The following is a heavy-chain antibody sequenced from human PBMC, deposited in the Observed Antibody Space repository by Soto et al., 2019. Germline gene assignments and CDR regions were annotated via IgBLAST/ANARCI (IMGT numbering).Heavy chain of an antibody. CDR2: MNPHSGDT. J-gene: IGHJ4*02. V-gene: IGHV1-8*01. CDR3: ARVRTGVGWDY. CDR1: GYSFTSLH. D-gene: IGHD1-26*01. Sequence: ASVKVSCKASGYSFTSLHFSWVRQATGQGLEWIGWMNPHSGDTGFAQKFQGRVTITWDTSASTVYMDLSSLRSEDTAVYYCARVRTGVGWDYWGQGTLVTVSS.